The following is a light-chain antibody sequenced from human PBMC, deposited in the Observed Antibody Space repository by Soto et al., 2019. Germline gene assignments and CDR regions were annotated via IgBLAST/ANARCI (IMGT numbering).Light chain of an antibody. CDR1: QSISSW. CDR2: DAS. V-gene: IGKV1-5*01. J-gene: IGKJ1*01. CDR3: LQDINYPWT. Sequence: DIQMTQSPSTLSASVGDRVTITCRASQSISSWLAWYQQKLGRAPRLLIYDASSLESGVPSRFSGSGYGTEFTLTISSLQPDDFATYYCLQDINYPWTFGQGTKVDIK.